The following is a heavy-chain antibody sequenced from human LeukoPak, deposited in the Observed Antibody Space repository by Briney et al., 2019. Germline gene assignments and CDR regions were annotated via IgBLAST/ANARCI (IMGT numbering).Heavy chain of an antibody. CDR3: AKAEYYDLWCGYYTGFDY. CDR1: GFTFSSYA. D-gene: IGHD3-3*01. J-gene: IGHJ4*02. Sequence: PGGSLRLSCAASGFTFSSYAMSWVRQAPGKGLEWVSAISGSGGSTYYADSVKGRFTISRDNSKNTLYLQMNSLRAEDTAVYYCAKAEYYDLWCGYYTGFDYWGQGTLVTVSS. V-gene: IGHV3-23*01. CDR2: ISGSGGST.